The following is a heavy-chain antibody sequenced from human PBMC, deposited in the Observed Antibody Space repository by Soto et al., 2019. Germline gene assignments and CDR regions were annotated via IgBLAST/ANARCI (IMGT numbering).Heavy chain of an antibody. V-gene: IGHV3-7*03. D-gene: IGHD2-21*02. CDR2: IPQEGVDG. CDR1: GFVFSMYS. J-gene: IGHJ6*02. CDR3: ARDHLILPAHDFFYGSDV. Sequence: PXGSLRLSCEVSGFVFSMYSMSWVRQTPGKGLEWVAKIPQEGVDGHYADSVKGRFTISRDNGKNSLYLQMNNLRAEDTAVYYCARDHLILPAHDFFYGSDVWGRGATVTVSS.